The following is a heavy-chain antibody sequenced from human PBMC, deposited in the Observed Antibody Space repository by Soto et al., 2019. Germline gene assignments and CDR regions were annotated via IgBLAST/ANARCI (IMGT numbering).Heavy chain of an antibody. Sequence: GGSLRLSCAASGFTFSDYYMSWIRQAPGKGLEWVSYISSSGSTIYYADSVKGRFTISRDNAKNSLYLQMNSLRAEDTAVYYCARESITMVRGVIDDYYYYMDVWGKGTTVTVSS. CDR3: ARESITMVRGVIDDYYYYMDV. CDR2: ISSSGSTI. CDR1: GFTFSDYY. V-gene: IGHV3-11*01. D-gene: IGHD3-10*01. J-gene: IGHJ6*03.